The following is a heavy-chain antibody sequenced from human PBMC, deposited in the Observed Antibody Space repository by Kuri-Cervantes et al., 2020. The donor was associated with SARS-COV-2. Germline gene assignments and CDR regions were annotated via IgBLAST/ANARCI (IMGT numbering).Heavy chain of an antibody. V-gene: IGHV3-21*01. D-gene: IGHD6-19*01. Sequence: GGSPRLSCTASEFTFSNYDMNWVRQTPGKGLEWVSSISSGGSYIYYADSVKGRYTISRDNAKNSLYLPVNGLRAEDTGVYYCARNSGGWYGAFDFWGQGTRVTVSS. CDR3: ARNSGGWYGAFDF. J-gene: IGHJ4*02. CDR2: ISSGGSYI. CDR1: EFTFSNYD.